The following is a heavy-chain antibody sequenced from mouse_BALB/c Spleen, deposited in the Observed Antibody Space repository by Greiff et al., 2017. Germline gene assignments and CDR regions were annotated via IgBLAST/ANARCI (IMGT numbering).Heavy chain of an antibody. D-gene: IGHD3-2*02. J-gene: IGHJ3*01. Sequence: LVESGPELVKPGASVKMSCKASGYTFTSYVMHWVKQKPGQGLEWIGYINPYNDGTKYNEKFKGKATLTSDKSSSTAYMELSSLTSEDSAVYYCARAGSGGVFAYWGQGTLVTVSA. V-gene: IGHV1-14*01. CDR3: ARAGSGGVFAY. CDR2: INPYNDGT. CDR1: GYTFTSYV.